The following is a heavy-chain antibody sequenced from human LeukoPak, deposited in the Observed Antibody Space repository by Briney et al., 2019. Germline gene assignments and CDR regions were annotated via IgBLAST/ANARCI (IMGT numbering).Heavy chain of an antibody. Sequence: SETLSLTCTVSGGSISSSSYYWGWIRQPPGKGLEWIGSIYYSGSTYYNPSLKSRVTISVDTSKNQFSLKLSSVTAADTAVYYCAKVITEDYERSSDYWGQGTLVTVSS. CDR1: GGSISSSSYY. J-gene: IGHJ4*02. V-gene: IGHV4-39*07. CDR3: AKVITEDYERSSDY. CDR2: IYYSGST. D-gene: IGHD3-10*01.